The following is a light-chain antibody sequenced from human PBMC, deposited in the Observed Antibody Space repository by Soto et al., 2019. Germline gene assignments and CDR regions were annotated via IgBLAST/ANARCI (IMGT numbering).Light chain of an antibody. J-gene: IGKJ1*01. V-gene: IGKV1-9*01. Sequence: DIQLTQSPSFLSASVGDRVTITCRASQDISSYLAWYQQKPGKAPKLLIYGASSLQSGVPSRFSGSGSGTEFTLTVSSLQPEDFATYYCLQHYNYPQTFGPGTTVEIK. CDR2: GAS. CDR3: LQHYNYPQT. CDR1: QDISSY.